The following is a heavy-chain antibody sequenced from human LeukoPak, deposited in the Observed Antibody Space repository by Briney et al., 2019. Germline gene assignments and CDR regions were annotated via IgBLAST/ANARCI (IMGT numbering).Heavy chain of an antibody. Sequence: PGGSLRLSCAASGFTFSSYSMNWVRQAPGKGLEWVSSISSNSSYIYYADSVKGRFTISRDNAKNSLYLQMNSLRAEDTAVYYCARVGRRHAFDIWGEGKMVTVSS. CDR2: ISSNSSYI. V-gene: IGHV3-21*01. D-gene: IGHD1-26*01. CDR3: ARVGRRHAFDI. J-gene: IGHJ3*02. CDR1: GFTFSSYS.